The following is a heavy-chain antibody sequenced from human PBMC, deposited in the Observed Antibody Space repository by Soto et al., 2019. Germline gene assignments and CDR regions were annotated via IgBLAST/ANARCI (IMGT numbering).Heavy chain of an antibody. Sequence: SVKVSCKASGGTFSSYAISWVRQAPGQGLEWMEGIIPIFGTANYAQKFQGRVTITADKSTSTAYMELSSLRSEDTAVYYCASTVHQDTAMVYFDYWGQGTLVTVSS. J-gene: IGHJ4*02. D-gene: IGHD5-18*01. V-gene: IGHV1-69*06. CDR2: IIPIFGTA. CDR3: ASTVHQDTAMVYFDY. CDR1: GGTFSSYA.